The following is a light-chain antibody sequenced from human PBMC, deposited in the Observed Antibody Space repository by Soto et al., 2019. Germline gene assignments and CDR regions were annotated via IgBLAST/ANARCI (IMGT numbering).Light chain of an antibody. CDR1: SSDVGGYNY. CDR2: DVS. J-gene: IGLJ2*01. CDR3: SSYTSSSTLVDVV. Sequence: QPVLTQPASVSGSPGQSITISCTGTSSDVGGYNYVSWYQQHPGKAPKLMIYDVSNRPSGVSNRFSGSKSGNTASLTISGLQAEDEADYYCSSYTSSSTLVDVVFGGGTKVTVL. V-gene: IGLV2-14*01.